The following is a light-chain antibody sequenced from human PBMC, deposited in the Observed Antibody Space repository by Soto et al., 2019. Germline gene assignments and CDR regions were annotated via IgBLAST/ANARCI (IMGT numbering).Light chain of an antibody. J-gene: IGLJ2*01. Sequence: QSVLTQPASVSGSPGQSITISCTGTSSDVGGYNYVSWYQQHPGKAPKLMIYDVSNRPSGVSNRFSGSKSGNTASLTISGLQAEDEADYYCRSYTSSSTLFGGGTKVTVL. CDR3: RSYTSSSTL. CDR2: DVS. V-gene: IGLV2-14*01. CDR1: SSDVGGYNY.